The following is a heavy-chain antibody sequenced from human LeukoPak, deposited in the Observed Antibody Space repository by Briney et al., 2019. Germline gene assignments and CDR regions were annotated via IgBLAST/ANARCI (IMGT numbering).Heavy chain of an antibody. CDR2: INPSGST. Sequence: SETLSLTCAVYGGSFSGYYWSWIRQPPGKGLEWIGEINPSGSTNYNPSLKSRVTISVDTSKNQFSLKLSSVTAADTAVYYCATSGVRGVIIPSFDYWGQGTLVTVSS. CDR1: GGSFSGYY. D-gene: IGHD3-10*01. CDR3: ATSGVRGVIIPSFDY. J-gene: IGHJ4*02. V-gene: IGHV4-34*01.